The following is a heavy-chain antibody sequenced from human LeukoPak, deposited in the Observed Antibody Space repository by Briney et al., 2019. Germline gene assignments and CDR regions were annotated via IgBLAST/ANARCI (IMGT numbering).Heavy chain of an antibody. CDR3: ARSIRGCSSTPCYEDY. V-gene: IGHV1-46*01. CDR2: INPSGGST. D-gene: IGHD2-2*01. CDR1: GYTFSDYY. J-gene: IGHJ4*02. Sequence: EASVKVSCKASGYTFSDYYIHWVRQAPGQGLEWMGMINPSGGSTSYAQKFQGRVTMNRDTSTSTVYMDLNSLRSEDTAVYFCARSIRGCSSTPCYEDYWGQGTLVTVSS.